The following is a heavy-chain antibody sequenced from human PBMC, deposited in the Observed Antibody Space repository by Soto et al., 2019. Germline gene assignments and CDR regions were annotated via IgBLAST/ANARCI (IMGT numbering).Heavy chain of an antibody. CDR1: GFTFSSYA. D-gene: IGHD3-9*01. V-gene: IGHV3-23*01. CDR2: ICGSGGST. J-gene: IGHJ5*02. Sequence: GGSLRLSCAASGFTFSSYAMSWVRQAPGKGLEWVSAICGSGGSTYYADSVKGRFTISRDNSKNTLYLQMNSLRAEDTAVYYCAKIRLVTGYYNGNCFDPWGQGTLVTVSS. CDR3: AKIRLVTGYYNGNCFDP.